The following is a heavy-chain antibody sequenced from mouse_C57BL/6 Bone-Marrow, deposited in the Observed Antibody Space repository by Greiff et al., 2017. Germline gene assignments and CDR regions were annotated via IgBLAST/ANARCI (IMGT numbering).Heavy chain of an antibody. CDR1: GYTFNTYW. V-gene: IGHV1-69*01. CDR2: IDPSDSYS. D-gene: IGHD1-1*01. CDR3: ARDGSSYNYAMDY. Sequence: QVQLKQPGAELVLPGASVKLSCKASGYTFNTYWMHWVKQRPGQGLEWIGEIDPSDSYSTSNQTFKGKSTLTVANSSSTAYMQLSNLTSEDSAVYYCARDGSSYNYAMDYWGQGTSVTVSS. J-gene: IGHJ4*01.